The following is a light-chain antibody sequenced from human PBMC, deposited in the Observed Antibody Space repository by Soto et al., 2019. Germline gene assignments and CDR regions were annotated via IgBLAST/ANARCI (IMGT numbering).Light chain of an antibody. CDR3: QQSSTTPQT. V-gene: IGKV1-39*01. Sequence: DIPMTQSPSSLSASVGDRVTITCRASQNIRNYLSGYQQKPGKAPKLLINLASTLQSGVPSRFSGSGSGTDFTLAISSLQPEDFATYYCQQSSTTPQTFGGGTRVEIK. CDR1: QNIRNY. J-gene: IGKJ4*01. CDR2: LAS.